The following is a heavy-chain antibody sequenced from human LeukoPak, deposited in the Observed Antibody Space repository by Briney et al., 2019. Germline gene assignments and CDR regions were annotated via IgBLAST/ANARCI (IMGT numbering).Heavy chain of an antibody. CDR3: ARVYSSSWYSGYLYMDL. CDR1: GFTFDDYA. Sequence: PGGSLRLSCAASGFTFDDYAMHWVRQAPGKGLEWVSSISYRSSDIEYADSVKGRFTISRDNTKKSLYLQMSGLRAEDTAVYYCARVYSSSWYSGYLYMDLWGKGTTVTVSS. V-gene: IGHV3-21*01. J-gene: IGHJ6*03. CDR2: ISYRSSDI. D-gene: IGHD6-13*01.